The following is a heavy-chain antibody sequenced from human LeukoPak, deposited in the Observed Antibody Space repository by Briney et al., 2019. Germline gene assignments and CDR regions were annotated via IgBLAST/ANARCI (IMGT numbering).Heavy chain of an antibody. J-gene: IGHJ4*02. D-gene: IGHD4-17*01. CDR2: IKRKTDGGTT. CDR3: TTTDIGEHDY. Sequence: NAGGSLRLSCAASGFTFSNAWMSWVRQAPGKGLEWVGRIKRKTDGGTTDYAAPVKGRFTISRDESKNTLHLQMNSLKTEDTAVYYCTTTDIGEHDYWGQGTLVTVSS. V-gene: IGHV3-15*01. CDR1: GFTFSNAW.